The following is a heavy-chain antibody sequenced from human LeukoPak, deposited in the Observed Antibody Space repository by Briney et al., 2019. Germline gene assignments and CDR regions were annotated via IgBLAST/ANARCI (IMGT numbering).Heavy chain of an antibody. CDR2: IYSGGDT. J-gene: IGHJ4*02. V-gene: IGHV3-53*01. D-gene: IGHD7-27*01. Sequence: GGSLRLSCAASGFTVSNSFMTWVRQAPGKGLEWVSVIYSGGDTYYTDSVKGRFTISRDHSKNTLLLQMNSLRADDTAVYYCAKTGGPWDWGQGTLVTVSS. CDR1: GFTVSNSF. CDR3: AKTGGPWD.